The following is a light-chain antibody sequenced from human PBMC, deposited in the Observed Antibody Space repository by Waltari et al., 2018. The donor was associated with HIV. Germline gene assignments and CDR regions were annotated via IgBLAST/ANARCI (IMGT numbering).Light chain of an antibody. Sequence: EAVMTQSPATLSVSPGETATLSCRASHGINNNLAWYQQKPGQAPRLLIFYTSARATGIPDRFSGSGSGTEFTLTISSLQSEDFAVYYCQQYDDWTVFGGGTKVDIK. CDR2: YTS. CDR1: HGINNN. CDR3: QQYDDWTV. V-gene: IGKV3-15*01. J-gene: IGKJ4*01.